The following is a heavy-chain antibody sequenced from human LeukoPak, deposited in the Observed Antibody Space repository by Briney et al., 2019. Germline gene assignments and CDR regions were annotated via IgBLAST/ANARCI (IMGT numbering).Heavy chain of an antibody. V-gene: IGHV3-48*03. CDR1: GFIFSSYD. Sequence: GGSLRLPCAASGFIFSSYDMNWVRQAPGKGLEWVSYISSSGSTIYYADSVKGRFTISRDNAKNSLFLQMISLRAEDTAVYYCARDRYYYDSIAYYEIDYWGQGTMVTVSS. J-gene: IGHJ4*02. D-gene: IGHD3-22*01. CDR2: ISSSGSTI. CDR3: ARDRYYYDSIAYYEIDY.